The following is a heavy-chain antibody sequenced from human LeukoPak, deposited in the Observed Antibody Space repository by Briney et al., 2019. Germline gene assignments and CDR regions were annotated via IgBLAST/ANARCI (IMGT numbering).Heavy chain of an antibody. CDR1: GSTFGSYT. V-gene: IGHV3-48*01. J-gene: IGHJ6*03. D-gene: IGHD1-26*01. Sequence: GGSLRLSCVPSGSTFGSYTMNWVRQAPGKGLEWVSYISTSSSSRYYADSVQGRFIISRDNAKNSLYLQMNSLRAEDTAVYYCARGGTPTDYSYMDVWGKGTTLTVSS. CDR2: ISTSSSSR. CDR3: ARGGTPTDYSYMDV.